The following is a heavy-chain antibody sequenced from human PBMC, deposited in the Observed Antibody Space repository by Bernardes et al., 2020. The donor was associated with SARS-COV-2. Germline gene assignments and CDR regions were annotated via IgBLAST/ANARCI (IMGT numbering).Heavy chain of an antibody. CDR3: AILGDCTSTSCRLTLDY. Sequence: ASVKDSCKASDFSFSTSGVAWVRQSPGQGLEWLGWISDYSDKIEYARKFQGRVSMTTDPSTKTAYMELKSLTFDDTAVYFCAILGDCTSTSCRLTLDYWGQGTLVTVSS. V-gene: IGHV1-18*01. CDR1: DFSFSTSG. D-gene: IGHD2-21*01. J-gene: IGHJ4*02. CDR2: ISDYSDKI.